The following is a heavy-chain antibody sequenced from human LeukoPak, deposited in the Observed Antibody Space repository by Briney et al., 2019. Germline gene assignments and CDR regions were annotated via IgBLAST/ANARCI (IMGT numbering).Heavy chain of an antibody. Sequence: GGSLRLSCAASGFTFSSYSVNWVRQAPGEGLEWVSSISSSSIYRYYADSVKGRFTISRDNAKNSLYLQMNSLRAEDTAVYYCARAWEQLWSHLVDFDYWGQGTLVTVSS. V-gene: IGHV3-21*01. CDR1: GFTFSSYS. D-gene: IGHD5-18*01. CDR3: ARAWEQLWSHLVDFDY. CDR2: ISSSSIYR. J-gene: IGHJ4*02.